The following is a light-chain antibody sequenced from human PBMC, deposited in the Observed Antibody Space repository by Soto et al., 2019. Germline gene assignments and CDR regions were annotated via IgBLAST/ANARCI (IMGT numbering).Light chain of an antibody. Sequence: LTQPASMSGSPGQSITISCTGTSSDIGAYDYVSWFQQHPGKAPKLMISEVNNRPSGVSNRFSGSKSGNTAYLTISGLQVEDEAEYFCLSFTTTSTHVFGTGTKVTVL. J-gene: IGLJ1*01. CDR2: EVN. CDR3: LSFTTTSTHV. V-gene: IGLV2-14*01. CDR1: SSDIGAYDY.